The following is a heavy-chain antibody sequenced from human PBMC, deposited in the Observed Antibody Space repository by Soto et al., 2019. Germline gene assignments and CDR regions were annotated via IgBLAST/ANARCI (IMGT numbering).Heavy chain of an antibody. V-gene: IGHV3-48*04. CDR3: TITGGLRFFDY. Sequence: GGSLRFSCAASGYIFSSYSINWVRQAPGKGLEWLSYIGSSGSPIYYADSVTGRFTISRDNDKNSLYLEMNGLRAEDTAVYYCTITGGLRFFDYWGQGTLVTVSS. CDR1: GYIFSSYS. J-gene: IGHJ4*02. CDR2: IGSSGSPI. D-gene: IGHD3-16*01.